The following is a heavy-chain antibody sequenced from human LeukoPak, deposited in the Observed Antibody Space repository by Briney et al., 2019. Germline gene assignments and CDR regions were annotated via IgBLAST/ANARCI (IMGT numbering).Heavy chain of an antibody. V-gene: IGHV1-69*05. Sequence: AASVKVSCKASGGTFSSYAISWVRQAPGQGLEWMGRIIPIFSTANYAQKFQGRVTTTTDESTSTAYMELSSLRSEDTAVYYCAKTKSVIDAFDIWGQGTMVTVSS. CDR1: GGTFSSYA. D-gene: IGHD3-22*01. CDR2: IIPIFSTA. J-gene: IGHJ3*02. CDR3: AKTKSVIDAFDI.